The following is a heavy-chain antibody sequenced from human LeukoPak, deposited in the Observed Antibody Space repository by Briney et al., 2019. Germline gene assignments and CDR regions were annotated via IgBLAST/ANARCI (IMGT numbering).Heavy chain of an antibody. Sequence: SETLSLTCTVSGGSISSSGYYWGWIRQPPGKGLEWIANVYYSGSPYYNSSLKSRVAISVDTSKNQFSLKLSSVTAADTAVYYCARHIARDYFDYWGLGTLVTVSS. CDR3: ARHIARDYFDY. J-gene: IGHJ4*02. CDR1: GGSISSSGYY. CDR2: VYYSGSP. V-gene: IGHV4-39*01.